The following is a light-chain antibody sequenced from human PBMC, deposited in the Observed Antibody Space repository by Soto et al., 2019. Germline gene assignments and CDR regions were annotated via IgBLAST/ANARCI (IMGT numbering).Light chain of an antibody. CDR1: QSVSSY. Sequence: EIVFTQSPATLSLSPGERATLSCRASQSVSSYLAWYQQKPGQAPRLLIYDASNRATGIPARFSGSGSGTDFTLTISSLEPEDFAVYYCQQRSNWPPKFGGGTKVDIK. V-gene: IGKV3-11*01. CDR3: QQRSNWPPK. J-gene: IGKJ4*01. CDR2: DAS.